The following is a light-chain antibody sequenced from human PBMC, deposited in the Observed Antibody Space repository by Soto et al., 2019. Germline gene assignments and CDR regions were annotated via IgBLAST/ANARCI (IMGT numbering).Light chain of an antibody. CDR2: ATS. V-gene: IGKV1-39*01. Sequence: DIQMTQSPSSLSASLGDRVTSTFRASQNIDNYLNWYQQKPGKAPKLLIYATSTLQSGVPSRFSGSGSGTEFTLTISSLQAEDFATYFCQESYTTPAVSFGGGTKVDIK. CDR3: QESYTTPAVS. J-gene: IGKJ4*01. CDR1: QNIDNY.